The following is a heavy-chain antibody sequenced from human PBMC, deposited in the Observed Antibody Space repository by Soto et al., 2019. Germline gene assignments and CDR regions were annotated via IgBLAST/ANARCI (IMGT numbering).Heavy chain of an antibody. CDR2: IDPSDSYT. J-gene: IGHJ6*02. CDR3: ARRLSGPKEEYNAYYFYGLDV. D-gene: IGHD1-1*01. CDR1: GYSFTIHW. V-gene: IGHV5-10-1*01. Sequence: GEPLKISCQVSGYSFTIHWIRWVRQTPGNGLEWMGRIDPSDSYTNYSPSFQGRVTISADRSISTAFLQWSSLEASDTAICYCARRLSGPKEEYNAYYFYGLDVWGQGTTVTGSS.